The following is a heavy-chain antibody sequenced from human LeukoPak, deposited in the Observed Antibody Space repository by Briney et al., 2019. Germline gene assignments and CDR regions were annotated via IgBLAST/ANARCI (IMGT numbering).Heavy chain of an antibody. D-gene: IGHD3-22*01. CDR3: ARETYDSSGYYHSVYYYYYYMDV. CDR2: IKQDGSEK. Sequence: GGSLRLSCAASGFTFSSYWMSWVRQAPGKGLEWVANIKQDGSEKYYVDSVKGRFTISRDNAKNSLYLQMNSLRAEDTAVYYCARETYDSSGYYHSVYYYYYYMDVWGKGTTVTISS. V-gene: IGHV3-7*01. J-gene: IGHJ6*03. CDR1: GFTFSSYW.